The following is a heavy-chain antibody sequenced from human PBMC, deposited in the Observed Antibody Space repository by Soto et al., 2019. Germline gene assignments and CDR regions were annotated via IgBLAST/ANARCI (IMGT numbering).Heavy chain of an antibody. CDR1: GFTFSSYW. CDR2: INSDGSST. J-gene: IGHJ2*01. D-gene: IGHD6-13*01. CDR3: AGESRIAAAGDGGYFDL. V-gene: IGHV3-74*01. Sequence: GGSLRLSCAASGFTFSSYWMHWVRQAPGKGLVWVSRINSDGSSTSYADSVKGRFTISRDNAKNTLYLQMNSLRAEDTAVYYCAGESRIAAAGDGGYFDLWGRGTLVTVSS.